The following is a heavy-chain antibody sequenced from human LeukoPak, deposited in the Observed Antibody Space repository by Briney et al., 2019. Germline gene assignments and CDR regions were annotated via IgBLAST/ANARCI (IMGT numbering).Heavy chain of an antibody. V-gene: IGHV3-30*18. D-gene: IGHD6-13*01. J-gene: IGHJ4*02. Sequence: PGRSLRLSCAASGLTFSRSAMHWVRQAPGKGLEWVAVISYDGTNKYYEDSVKGRFTISRDSSKSTLYLQMNSLRAEDTAVYYCAKDFHHGSWYYFDYWGQGTLVTVSS. CDR3: AKDFHHGSWYYFDY. CDR1: GLTFSRSA. CDR2: ISYDGTNK.